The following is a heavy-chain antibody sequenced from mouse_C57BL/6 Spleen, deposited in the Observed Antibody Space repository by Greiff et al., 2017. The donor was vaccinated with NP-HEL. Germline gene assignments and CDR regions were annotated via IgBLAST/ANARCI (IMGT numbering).Heavy chain of an antibody. CDR2: INPYNGGT. CDR1: GYTFTDYY. J-gene: IGHJ2*01. D-gene: IGHD1-1*01. CDR3: ARSYYGSSYFDY. V-gene: IGHV1-19*01. Sequence: VQLQQSGPVLVKPGASVKMSCKASGYTFTDYYMNWVKQSHGKSLEWIGVINPYNGGTSYNQKFKGKATLTVDKSSSTAYMELNSLTSEDSAVYYCARSYYGSSYFDYWGKGTTLTVSS.